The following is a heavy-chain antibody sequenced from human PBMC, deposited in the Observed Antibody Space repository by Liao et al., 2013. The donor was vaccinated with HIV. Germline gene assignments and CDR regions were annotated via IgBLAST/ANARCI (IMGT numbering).Heavy chain of an antibody. V-gene: IGHV4-30-4*01. Sequence: QVQLQESGPGLVKSSQTLSLNCTVSGGSISDADYYWSWIRQPPGKGLEWIGYIYYSGSTYYNPSLRRRVTISVDTSKKQFSLRLNSVTAADTAVYYCARGGRRDYYSRSDYYYYYMDVWGKGTTVTVSS. D-gene: IGHD4-17*01. J-gene: IGHJ6*03. CDR2: IYYSGST. CDR1: GGSISDADYY. CDR3: ARGGRRDYYSRSDYYYYYMDV.